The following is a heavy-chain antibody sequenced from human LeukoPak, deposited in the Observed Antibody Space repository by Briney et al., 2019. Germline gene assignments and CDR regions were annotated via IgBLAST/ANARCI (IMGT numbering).Heavy chain of an antibody. J-gene: IGHJ4*02. CDR3: ARLGEVLDY. CDR2: ISGSGGST. D-gene: IGHD3-16*01. CDR1: GFTFSSYA. V-gene: IGHV3-23*01. Sequence: GGSLRLSCAASGFTFSSYAMSWVRQAPGKGLEWVSAISGSGGSTYYADSVKGRFTIFRDNSKNTLYLQMSSLRAEDTAVYYCARLGEVLDYWGQGTLVTVSS.